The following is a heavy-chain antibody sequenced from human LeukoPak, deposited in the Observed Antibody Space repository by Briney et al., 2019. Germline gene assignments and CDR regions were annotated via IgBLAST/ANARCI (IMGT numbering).Heavy chain of an antibody. CDR3: ARDFHRRLYDSSGYYLY. CDR1: GFTFSSYR. Sequence: PGGSLRPSCAVSGFTFSSYRMNWVRQAPWKGLEWVSNINRSSSTIYYADSVKGRFTISRDNAKNSLSLQMNSLRAEDTAVYYCARDFHRRLYDSSGYYLYWGQGTLVTVSS. CDR2: INRSSSTI. D-gene: IGHD3-22*01. J-gene: IGHJ4*02. V-gene: IGHV3-48*01.